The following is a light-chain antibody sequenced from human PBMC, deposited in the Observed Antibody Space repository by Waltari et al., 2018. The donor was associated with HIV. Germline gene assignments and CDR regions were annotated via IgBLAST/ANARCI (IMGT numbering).Light chain of an antibody. CDR2: KAT. CDR3: VGWDSRLRGYV. Sequence: QSVLTQPPSASGAPGQRVTISCSGSSSNIENDNVYWYQQFPGAAPKLLIYKATQRPSGVPYRFTGSKSGTSASLAIGGLRSDDEADYYCVGWDSRLRGYVFGAGTKVTVL. V-gene: IGLV1-47*01. J-gene: IGLJ1*01. CDR1: SSNIENDN.